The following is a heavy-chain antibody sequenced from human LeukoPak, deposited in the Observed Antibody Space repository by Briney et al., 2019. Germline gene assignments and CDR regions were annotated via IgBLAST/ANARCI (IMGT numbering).Heavy chain of an antibody. CDR1: GFTFSSYG. CDR3: GRGRLYGSGTYYVFDY. J-gene: IGHJ4*02. CDR2: ISGNGVTT. Sequence: PGGSLRLSCAASGFTFSSYGMSWVRQAPGTGLEWVSSISGNGVTTYYADSVKGRFTISRDNSKNTVYVQMNSLRDEDTAVYCCGRGRLYGSGTYYVFDYWGRGTLVTVSS. V-gene: IGHV3-23*01. D-gene: IGHD3-10*01.